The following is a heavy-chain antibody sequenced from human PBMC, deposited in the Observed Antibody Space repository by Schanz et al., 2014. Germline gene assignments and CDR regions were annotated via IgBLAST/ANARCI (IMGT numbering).Heavy chain of an antibody. V-gene: IGHV3-23*04. CDR2: ISGSGGST. J-gene: IGHJ4*02. CDR1: GFTFRDYY. CDR3: ARPRFDYGEVDY. Sequence: VQLVESGGGLVKPGGSLRLSCAASGFTFRDYYMSWIRQAPGKGLEWVSAISGSGGSTYYADSVKGRFTISRDNSKNTLYLQMNSLRAEDTAVYYCARPRFDYGEVDYWGQGTLVTVSS. D-gene: IGHD4-17*01.